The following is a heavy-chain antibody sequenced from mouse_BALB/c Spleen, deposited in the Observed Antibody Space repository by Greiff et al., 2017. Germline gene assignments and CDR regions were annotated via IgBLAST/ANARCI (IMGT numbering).Heavy chain of an antibody. CDR3: ARSGSRGVYFDY. V-gene: IGHV3-2*02. J-gene: IGHJ2*01. D-gene: IGHD1-1*01. Sequence: DVKLQESGPGLVKPSQSLSLTCTVTGYSITSDYAWNWIRQFPGNKLEWMGYISYSGSTNYNPSLKSRISITRDTSKNQFFLQLNSVTTEDTATYYCARSGSRGVYFDYWGQGTTLTVSS. CDR1: GYSITSDYA. CDR2: ISYSGST.